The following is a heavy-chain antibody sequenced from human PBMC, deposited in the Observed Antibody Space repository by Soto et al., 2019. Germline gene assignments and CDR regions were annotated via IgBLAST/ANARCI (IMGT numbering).Heavy chain of an antibody. CDR1: GLIFGDYP. D-gene: IGHD2-2*01. V-gene: IGHV3-49*03. CDR3: TQLRCEPLRYGMDV. Sequence: VQLVESGGGLVQTGRSLRLSCKTSGLIFGDYPMSWFRKTPGTGLEWVGLLRTKAHGGTTEYAASVKGRFTISRYDSKNIAYLQMNSLKTEDTAVYYCTQLRCEPLRYGMDVLRQGTTVTVSS. CDR2: LRTKAHGGTT. J-gene: IGHJ6*02.